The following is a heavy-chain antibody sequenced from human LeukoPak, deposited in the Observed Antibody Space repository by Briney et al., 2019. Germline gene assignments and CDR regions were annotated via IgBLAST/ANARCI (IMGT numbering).Heavy chain of an antibody. CDR1: GYTFTGYY. Sequence: APVKVSCKASGYTFTGYYMHWVRQAPGQGLEWMGWINPNSGGTNYAQKFQGRVTMTRDTSISTAYMELSRLRSDDTAVYYCAREKVTIFGVVPYYYGMDVWGQGTTVTVSS. CDR3: AREKVTIFGVVPYYYGMDV. J-gene: IGHJ6*02. D-gene: IGHD3-3*01. V-gene: IGHV1-2*02. CDR2: INPNSGGT.